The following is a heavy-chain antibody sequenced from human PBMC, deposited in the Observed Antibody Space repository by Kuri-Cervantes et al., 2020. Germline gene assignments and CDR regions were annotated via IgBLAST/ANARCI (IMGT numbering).Heavy chain of an antibody. J-gene: IGHJ4*02. CDR2: VYYSGHT. Sequence: SETLSLTCTVSVGSISSSSYYWAWIRQPPGKGLEWIGSVYYSGHTYYSPSLKSRLTISVDTSKNQFTLKLSSVTAGDTAQYYCARLDSSSSGDYWGQGTLVTVSS. V-gene: IGHV4-39*01. CDR1: VGSISSSSYY. D-gene: IGHD6-6*01. CDR3: ARLDSSSSGDY.